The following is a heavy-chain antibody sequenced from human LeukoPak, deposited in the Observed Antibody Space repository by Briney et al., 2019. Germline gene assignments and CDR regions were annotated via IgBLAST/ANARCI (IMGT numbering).Heavy chain of an antibody. CDR2: IRYDGSDK. CDR1: GFILSTYS. V-gene: IGHV3-30*02. J-gene: IGHJ4*02. CDR3: ANLGIQGGLDY. Sequence: PGGSLRLSCAASGFILSTYSIHWVRQAPGKGLEWVAFIRYDGSDKYHADSVKGRFTVSRDNSKNTVHLQMNSLKTEETAVYYCANLGIQGGLDYWGQGTLVTVSS. D-gene: IGHD7-27*01.